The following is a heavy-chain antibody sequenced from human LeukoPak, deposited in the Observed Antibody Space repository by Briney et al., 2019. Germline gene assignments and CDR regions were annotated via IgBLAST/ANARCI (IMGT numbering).Heavy chain of an antibody. D-gene: IGHD3-3*01. Sequence: PSQTLSLTCAISGDSVSSNGASWNWIRQSPSRGLEWLGRTYYRSQQRHSDYAPSVKGRLTLNPDTSKNQFSLQLNSMTPEDTAVYYCGRETDFGVVTHWGQGTLVTVSS. V-gene: IGHV6-1*01. CDR1: GDSVSSNGAS. CDR3: GRETDFGVVTH. J-gene: IGHJ4*02. CDR2: TYYRSQQRHS.